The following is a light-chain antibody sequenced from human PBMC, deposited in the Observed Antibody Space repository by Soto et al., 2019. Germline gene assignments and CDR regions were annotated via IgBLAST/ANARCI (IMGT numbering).Light chain of an antibody. CDR2: AAS. V-gene: IGKV1-9*01. CDR3: QQLHDYPIT. Sequence: ILLTQSPSSLSASVGDRVTITCRASQGIDSSFAWYQQKPGKAPKLLIYAASSLQSGVPSRFSGSGSETDFTLTISSLQPEDFATYYCQQLHDYPITFGQGTRLEIK. CDR1: QGIDSS. J-gene: IGKJ5*01.